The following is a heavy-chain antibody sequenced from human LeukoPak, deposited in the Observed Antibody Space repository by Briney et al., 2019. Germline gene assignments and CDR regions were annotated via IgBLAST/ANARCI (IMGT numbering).Heavy chain of an antibody. CDR2: INPNSGGT. V-gene: IGHV1-2*06. CDR1: GYTVIDFF. CDR3: ARDLSSTSNWELDY. D-gene: IGHD7-27*01. J-gene: IGHJ4*02. Sequence: ASVKVSCKASGYTVIDFFIHWLRQAPGQGLEWMGRINPNSGGTEYPPNFQGRVTMTRDTSISATYMELNSLTSDDTAVYYCARDLSSTSNWELDYWGQGTLVTVSS.